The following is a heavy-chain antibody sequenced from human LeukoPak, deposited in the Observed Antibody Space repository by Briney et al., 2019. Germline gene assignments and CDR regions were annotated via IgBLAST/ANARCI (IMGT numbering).Heavy chain of an antibody. CDR1: GYSFSIYW. Sequence: GESLKISCKGSGYSFSIYWIAWVRQMPGKGLGWMGIIYPGDSDTKYSPSFQGQVTISADKSINTAYLQWSSLKASDTAMYYCARRRPHDAFDIWGQGTMVTVSS. V-gene: IGHV5-51*01. J-gene: IGHJ3*02. CDR2: IYPGDSDT. CDR3: ARRRPHDAFDI.